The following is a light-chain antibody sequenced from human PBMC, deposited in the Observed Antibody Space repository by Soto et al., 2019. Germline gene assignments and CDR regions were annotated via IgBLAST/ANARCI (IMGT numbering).Light chain of an antibody. CDR2: GAS. V-gene: IGKV3D-15*01. CDR1: QNININ. J-gene: IGKJ4*01. Sequence: EIVMTQSPLTLSVSPGERATLSCRASQNININLAWYQQRPGQAPRVLIYGASSRASGIPDRFSGSGSGTDFTLTTTRLEPDDFAFYYCQQYKDWPPLTFGGGNRVEIK. CDR3: QQYKDWPPLT.